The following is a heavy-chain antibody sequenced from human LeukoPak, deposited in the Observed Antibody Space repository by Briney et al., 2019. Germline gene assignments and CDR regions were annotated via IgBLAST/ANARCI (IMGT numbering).Heavy chain of an antibody. CDR3: ARERAPLRFLEWSRYYYYGMDV. D-gene: IGHD3-3*01. Sequence: HPGGSLRLSCAASGFTFSSYWMSWVRQAPGKGLEWVANIKQDGSEKYYVDSVKGRFTISRDNAKNSLYLQMNSLRAEDTAVYYCARERAPLRFLEWSRYYYYGMDVWGQGTTVTVSS. CDR2: IKQDGSEK. V-gene: IGHV3-7*01. CDR1: GFTFSSYW. J-gene: IGHJ6*02.